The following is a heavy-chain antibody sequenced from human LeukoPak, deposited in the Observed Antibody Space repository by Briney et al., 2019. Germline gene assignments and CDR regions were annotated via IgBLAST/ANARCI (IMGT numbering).Heavy chain of an antibody. CDR1: GYSFTIYW. D-gene: IGHD1-26*01. V-gene: IGHV5-51*01. CDR2: IYPSDSDT. Sequence: GESLKISCKTSGYSFTIYWIGWVRQMPGKGLEWMGIIYPSDSDTRYSPSFQGQVTISADKSISTAYLQWSSLKASDTAVYYCARRSASYEFVDYWGQGTLVTVSS. J-gene: IGHJ4*02. CDR3: ARRSASYEFVDY.